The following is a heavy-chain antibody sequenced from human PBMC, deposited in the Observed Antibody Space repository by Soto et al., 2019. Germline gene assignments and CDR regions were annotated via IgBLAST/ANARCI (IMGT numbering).Heavy chain of an antibody. CDR2: IYYGGTT. CDR1: GGSISSSGYY. J-gene: IGHJ5*02. CDR3: ARDRWFDP. V-gene: IGHV4-39*07. Sequence: SETLSLTCTVSGGSISSSGYYWGWIRQPPGKGLEWIGSIYYGGTTNYNPSLKSRVTISADTSKNQFSLKLSSVTAADTAVYYCARDRWFDPWGQGTLVTVSS.